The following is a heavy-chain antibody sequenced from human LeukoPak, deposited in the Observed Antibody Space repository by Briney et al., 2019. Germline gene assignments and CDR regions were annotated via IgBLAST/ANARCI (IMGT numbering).Heavy chain of an antibody. D-gene: IGHD4-23*01. J-gene: IGHJ4*02. V-gene: IGHV3-7*04. CDR2: IKQDGSEK. Sequence: GGSLRLSCATSGFSFSSYWMTWVRQAPGKGLEWVANIKQDGSEKYYVDSVKGRFTISRDNAKNSLFLQMNSLGAEDTAVYYCARYNGGNYKAYDYWGQGTLVTVSS. CDR1: GFSFSSYW. CDR3: ARYNGGNYKAYDY.